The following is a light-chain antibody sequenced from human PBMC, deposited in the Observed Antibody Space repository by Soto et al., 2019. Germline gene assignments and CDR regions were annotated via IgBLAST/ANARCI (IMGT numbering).Light chain of an antibody. CDR2: DAS. Sequence: DIQMTQSPSSLSASVGDRVTITCRASQSISSWLAWYQQKPGKAPKLLIYDASSLESGVPSRFSGRGYRKQFTLTISSLEPEDFAGYYCQQRSNWPLTFGKGKRLELK. CDR1: QSISSW. J-gene: IGKJ5*01. CDR3: QQRSNWPLT. V-gene: IGKV1-5*01.